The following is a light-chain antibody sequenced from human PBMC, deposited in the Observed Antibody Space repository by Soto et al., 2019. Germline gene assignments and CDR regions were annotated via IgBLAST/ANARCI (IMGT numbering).Light chain of an antibody. Sequence: EIVMTQSPATLSVSPGKRATLSCRASQSVSINLAWYQQKPGQAARLLIYGASTRATGIPARFSGSGSGTEFTLTISSMQSEDFGVYYCQQYNNWPRTFGQGTKVDIK. V-gene: IGKV3-15*01. J-gene: IGKJ1*01. CDR3: QQYNNWPRT. CDR2: GAS. CDR1: QSVSIN.